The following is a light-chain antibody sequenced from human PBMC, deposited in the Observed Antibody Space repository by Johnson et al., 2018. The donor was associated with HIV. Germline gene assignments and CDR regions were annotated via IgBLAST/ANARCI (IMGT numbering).Light chain of an antibody. CDR1: SSNIENYF. V-gene: IGLV1-51*02. J-gene: IGLJ1*01. Sequence: QSALTQPPSVSAAPGQRVNISCSGHSSNIENYFVSWYQQLPGAAPRLLIYEDYKRPSGIPDRFSGSKSGASATLGITGLQTGDEADYYCGIWDASLSPLYVFGTGTTITVL. CDR2: EDY. CDR3: GIWDASLSPLYV.